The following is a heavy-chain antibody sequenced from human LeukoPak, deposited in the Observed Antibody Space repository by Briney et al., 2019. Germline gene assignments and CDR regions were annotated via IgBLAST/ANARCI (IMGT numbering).Heavy chain of an antibody. CDR1: GFIFSSYS. D-gene: IGHD6-13*01. V-gene: IGHV3-23*01. CDR3: AKAASSSWPSYYYGMDV. Sequence: GGSLRLSCAASGFIFSSYSMSWVRQAPGKGLEWVSVITGSGGNTYYADSVKGRFTISKDNSKNTVYLQMSSLRVDDTAVCYCAKAASSSWPSYYYGMDVWGQGTTVTVSS. J-gene: IGHJ6*02. CDR2: ITGSGGNT.